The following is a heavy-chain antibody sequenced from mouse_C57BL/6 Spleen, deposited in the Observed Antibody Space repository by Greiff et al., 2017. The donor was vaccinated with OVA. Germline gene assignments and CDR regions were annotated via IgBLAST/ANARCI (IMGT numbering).Heavy chain of an antibody. V-gene: IGHV14-1*01. CDR2: IDPEDGDT. CDR3: TRITTVVEDYYAMDY. J-gene: IGHJ4*01. CDR1: GFNIKDYY. Sequence: VQLKQSGAELVRPGASVKLSCTASGFNIKDYYMHWVKQRPEQGLEWIGRIDPEDGDTEYAPKFQGKATMTADTSSHTAYLQLSSLTSEDTAVYYCTRITTVVEDYYAMDYWGQGTSVTVSS. D-gene: IGHD1-1*01.